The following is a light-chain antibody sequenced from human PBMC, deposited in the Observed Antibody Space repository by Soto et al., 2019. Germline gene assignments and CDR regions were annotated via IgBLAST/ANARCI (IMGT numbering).Light chain of an antibody. CDR3: QQYNNWPFS. J-gene: IGKJ5*01. Sequence: EIVMTQSPVTLSVSPWERATLSCRAGQGVTTNFAWYQQNSGQSPRLLIYDVSISATGVPARFSGTGSETDFTLTISGLQSEDSAVYFCQQYNNWPFSFGQGTRLEIK. V-gene: IGKV3-15*01. CDR1: QGVTTN. CDR2: DVS.